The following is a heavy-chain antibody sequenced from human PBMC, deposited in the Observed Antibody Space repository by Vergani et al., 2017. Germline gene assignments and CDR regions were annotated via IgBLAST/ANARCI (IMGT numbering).Heavy chain of an antibody. J-gene: IGHJ4*02. V-gene: IGHV3-30*02. CDR3: VKGKGTFEN. D-gene: IGHD1-7*01. CDR2: IRYDGSRR. Sequence: QVHLVESGGGVVQPGRSLTLSCVASGFSFRGHGMHWVRQAPGKGLEWVAFIRYDGSRRDYGESVKGRFTISRDNSKNMVYIQMNSLRPEDTAVYYCVKGKGTFENWGQGTPVTVSS. CDR1: GFSFRGHG.